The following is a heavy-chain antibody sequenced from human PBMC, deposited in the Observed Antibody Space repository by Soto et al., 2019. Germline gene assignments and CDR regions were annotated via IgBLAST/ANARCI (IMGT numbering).Heavy chain of an antibody. CDR2: MYNTGST. D-gene: IGHD2-21*02. CDR1: GGSISSYY. V-gene: IGHV4-59*01. CDR3: ARDLWGYCGTDCYPLDV. J-gene: IGHJ6*02. Sequence: TSETLSLTCTVSGGSISSYYWSWIRQPPGKGLEWIGYMYNTGSTVYNPSLKSRVTISVDTSKNQFSLKLNAVTAADTAVYYCARDLWGYCGTDCYPLDVWGQGTTVTVSS.